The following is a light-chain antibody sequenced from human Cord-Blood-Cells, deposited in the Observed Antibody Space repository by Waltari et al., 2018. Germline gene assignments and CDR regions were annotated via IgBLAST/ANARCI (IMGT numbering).Light chain of an antibody. J-gene: IGLJ3*02. CDR2: DVS. CDR3: SSYTSSSTWV. CDR1: SSDVGGYNY. V-gene: IGLV2-14*01. Sequence: QSALTQPASVSGSPGQSITISCTGTSSDVGGYNYVPWYQQSPGKAPQLMIYDVSKRPSGVSNRFSGSKSGNTASLTISGLQAEDEADYYCSSYTSSSTWVFGGGTKLTVL.